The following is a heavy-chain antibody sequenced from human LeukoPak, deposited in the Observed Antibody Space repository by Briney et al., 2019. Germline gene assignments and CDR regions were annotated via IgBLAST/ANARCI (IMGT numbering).Heavy chain of an antibody. Sequence: AGSLEVSRAASGFTVSSNYMSWGRQAPGKGLGWGSVIYSGGSTYYADSVKGRFTTSGDNSKNTLYLQMNSLRGEDTAVYYCARSDIVVVPAAHVQGGMDVWGQAGTAADSS. CDR1: GFTVSSNY. D-gene: IGHD2-2*01. J-gene: IGHJ6*02. V-gene: IGHV3-53*01. CDR3: ARSDIVVVPAAHVQGGMDV. CDR2: IYSGGST.